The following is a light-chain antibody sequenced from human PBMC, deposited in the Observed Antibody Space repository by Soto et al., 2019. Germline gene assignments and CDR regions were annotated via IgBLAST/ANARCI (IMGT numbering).Light chain of an antibody. CDR3: ATWDGGLSGPFV. Sequence: QSVLTQPPSASGTPGQRATISCCGSNSNIGSDIVNCYQLLPGAAPEVLINTTNQRPSGVPERFSGSKSGTSASLAISGLQSEDEANSSCATWDGGLSGPFVFGNGTEVTVL. V-gene: IGLV1-44*01. CDR2: TTN. CDR1: NSNIGSDI. J-gene: IGLJ1*01.